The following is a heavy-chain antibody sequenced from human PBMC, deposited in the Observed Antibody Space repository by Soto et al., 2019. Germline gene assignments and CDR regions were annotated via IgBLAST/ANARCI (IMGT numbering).Heavy chain of an antibody. V-gene: IGHV1-46*03. D-gene: IGHD6-13*01. CDR3: GSVSLYSTASDAFDF. CDR2: INHSGGST. CDR1: GYTFTSYY. J-gene: IGHJ3*01. Sequence: ASVKVSCKASGYTFTSYYMHWVRQAPGQGIEWMGIINHSGGSTSYAQKFQGRVTMTRDRCTSTVYMELSSMRYEDRAVYYWGSVSLYSTASDAFDFSGQRSMVPVSS.